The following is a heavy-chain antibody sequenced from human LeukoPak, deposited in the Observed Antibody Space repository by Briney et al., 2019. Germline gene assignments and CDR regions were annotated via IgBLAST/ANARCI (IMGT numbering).Heavy chain of an antibody. V-gene: IGHV4-38-2*02. CDR1: GYSISSGYY. CDR3: ARPYSSSWSFNY. J-gene: IGHJ4*02. D-gene: IGHD6-13*01. Sequence: SETLSLTCTVSGYSISSGYYWGWIRQPPGKGLEWIGSIYRSGSTYYNPSLKSRVTISVDTSKNQFSLKLSSVTAADTAVYYCARPYSSSWSFNYWGQGTLVTVSS. CDR2: IYRSGST.